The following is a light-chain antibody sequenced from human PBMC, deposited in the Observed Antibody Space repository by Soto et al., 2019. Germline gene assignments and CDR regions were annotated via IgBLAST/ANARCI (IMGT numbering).Light chain of an antibody. J-gene: IGKJ4*01. CDR3: QQYGDWPLT. Sequence: EIVLTQSPATLSVSPGERATLSCRASQSVGNNFAWYQQKPGQAPRLLIFATSTRATGVPARFSGSGSGTEFTLTIGSLQPEDFAVYYCQQYGDWPLTFGGGAKVEIE. CDR1: QSVGNN. V-gene: IGKV3-15*01. CDR2: ATS.